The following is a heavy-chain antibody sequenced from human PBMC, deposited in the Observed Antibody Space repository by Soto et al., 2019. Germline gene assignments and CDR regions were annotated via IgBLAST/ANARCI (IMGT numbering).Heavy chain of an antibody. CDR3: ARVPRIAARKYFDY. D-gene: IGHD6-6*01. J-gene: IGHJ4*02. Sequence: QVQLQESGPGLVKPSQTLSLTCTVSGGSISSGGYYWSWIRQHPGKGLERIGYIYYSGSTYYNPSLKRRVTLSVDTSTNQFSLKLSSVTAADTAVYYCARVPRIAARKYFDYWGQGTLVTVSS. CDR1: GGSISSGGYY. CDR2: IYYSGST. V-gene: IGHV4-31*03.